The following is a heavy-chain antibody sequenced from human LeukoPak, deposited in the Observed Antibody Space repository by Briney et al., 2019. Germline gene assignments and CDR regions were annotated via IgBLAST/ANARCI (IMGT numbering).Heavy chain of an antibody. D-gene: IGHD1-1*01. CDR1: GFTFSSYG. J-gene: IGHJ3*02. V-gene: IGHV3-33*01. CDR2: IWYDGSNT. Sequence: GGSLRLSCAASGFTFSSYGMHWVRQAPGKGLEWVAVIWYDGSNTYYADSVKGRFTISRDNSKNTLYLQMNSLRAEDTAVYYCARAGYNWNDRQDAFDIWGQGTMVTVSS. CDR3: ARAGYNWNDRQDAFDI.